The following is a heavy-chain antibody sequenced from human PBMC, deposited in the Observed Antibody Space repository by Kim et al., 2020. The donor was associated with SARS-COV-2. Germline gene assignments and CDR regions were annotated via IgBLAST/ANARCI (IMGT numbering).Heavy chain of an antibody. CDR3: ARGGSDWGFDY. Sequence: GGSLRLSCAASGFTFSHNWMHWVRQAPGKGLLWVSRINSVGSSADYADSVKGRFTISRDNAKSTLYLQMNSLRDDDTAVYFCARGGSDWGFDYWGLGTLVTVSS. CDR1: GFTFSHNW. V-gene: IGHV3-74*01. J-gene: IGHJ4*02. D-gene: IGHD6-19*01. CDR2: INSVGSSA.